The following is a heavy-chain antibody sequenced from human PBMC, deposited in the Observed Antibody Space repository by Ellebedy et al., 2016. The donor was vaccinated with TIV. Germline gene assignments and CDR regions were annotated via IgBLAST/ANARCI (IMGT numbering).Heavy chain of an antibody. J-gene: IGHJ4*02. V-gene: IGHV3-30-3*01. CDR2: ISYDGSNK. Sequence: GGSLRLSXAASGFTFSSYTMHWVRQAPGKGLEWVAVISYDGSNKYYADSVKGRFTISRDNSKSTLYLQMNSLRAEDTAVYFCARGEGWIDNWGQGTLVTVSS. CDR1: GFTFSSYT. D-gene: IGHD5-24*01. CDR3: ARGEGWIDN.